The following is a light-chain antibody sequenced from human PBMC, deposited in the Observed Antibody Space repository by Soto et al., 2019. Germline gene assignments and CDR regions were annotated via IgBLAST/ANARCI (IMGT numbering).Light chain of an antibody. CDR1: SSNIGAGYD. V-gene: IGLV1-40*01. J-gene: IGLJ1*01. CDR3: QSYDSSLSGYV. Sequence: QSVLTQPPSVSGAPGQRLTISCTGSSSNIGAGYDVHWYQQFPGTAPKLLIFSDINRPSGVPDRFSGSKSGTSASLAITGLRAEDEADYYCQSYDSSLSGYVFGTGTKVTVL. CDR2: SDI.